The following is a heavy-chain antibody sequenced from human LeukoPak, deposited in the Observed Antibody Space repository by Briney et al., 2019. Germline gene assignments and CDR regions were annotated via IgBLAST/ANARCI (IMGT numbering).Heavy chain of an antibody. CDR1: GLSPTTYE. Sequence: PGGSLRLSCAASGLSPTTYEMNWVRQAPGKGLEWVSYISSSGDSIYYADSVKGRFTISRDNAKNSLSLQMNSLRAEDTAIYYCARDRRVGATWSVGAFDIWGQGTTVTVSS. D-gene: IGHD1-26*01. CDR3: ARDRRVGATWSVGAFDI. V-gene: IGHV3-48*03. J-gene: IGHJ3*02. CDR2: ISSSGDSI.